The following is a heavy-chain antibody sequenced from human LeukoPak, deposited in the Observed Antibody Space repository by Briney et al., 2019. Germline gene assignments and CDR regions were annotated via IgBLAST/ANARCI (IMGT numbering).Heavy chain of an antibody. D-gene: IGHD4-23*01. V-gene: IGHV4-4*02. CDR3: AAWGVDYGGNFDYSDY. CDR2: IYHTGTT. Sequence: SGTLSLTCALSRGSIMTTHWWSWVHQPPGKGLEWIGEIYHTGTTNYNPSLKSRLTISVDQSRNQFSLRLSSVTAADTGTYYCAAWGVDYGGNFDYSDYWGQGTLVTVSS. CDR1: RGSIMTTHW. J-gene: IGHJ4*02.